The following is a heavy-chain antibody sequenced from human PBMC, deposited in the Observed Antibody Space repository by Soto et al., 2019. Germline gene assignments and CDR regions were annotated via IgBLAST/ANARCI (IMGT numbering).Heavy chain of an antibody. J-gene: IGHJ5*02. CDR1: GGTFSSYA. Sequence: SVKVSCKASGGTFSSYAISWVRQAPGQGLEWMGGIIPIFGTANYAQKFQGRVTITADESTSTAYMELSSLRSEDTAVYYCATVLNFGSGHQDNWFDPWGQETLVTASS. CDR2: IIPIFGTA. V-gene: IGHV1-69*13. CDR3: ATVLNFGSGHQDNWFDP. D-gene: IGHD3-3*01.